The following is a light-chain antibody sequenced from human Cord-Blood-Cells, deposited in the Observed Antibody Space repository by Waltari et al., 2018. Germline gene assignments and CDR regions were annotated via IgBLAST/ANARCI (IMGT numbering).Light chain of an antibody. CDR2: DAS. CDR1: QSVSSY. CDR3: QQRSNWPPT. J-gene: IGKJ5*01. Sequence: EIVLTQSPATLSLSPGERATLSCRASQSVSSYLAWYQQKPGQAPRLLIYDASNRATGIPARFSGSGSGTDFTLTISSLAPEDFAVYYCQQRSNWPPTFGQGTRPEIK. V-gene: IGKV3-11*01.